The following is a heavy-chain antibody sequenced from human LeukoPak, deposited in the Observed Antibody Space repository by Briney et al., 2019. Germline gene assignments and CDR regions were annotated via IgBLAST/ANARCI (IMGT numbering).Heavy chain of an antibody. CDR1: GGSFSGYY. D-gene: IGHD3-22*01. V-gene: IGHV4-34*01. CDR2: INHSGST. J-gene: IGHJ4*02. Sequence: SETLSLTCAVYGGSFSGYYWSWIRQPPGKGLEWIGEINHSGSTNYNPSLKSRVTISVDTSKNQFSLKLSSVTAADTAVYYCARGLKSYYYDSSGYYYDYWGQGTLVTVSS. CDR3: ARGLKSYYYDSSGYYYDY.